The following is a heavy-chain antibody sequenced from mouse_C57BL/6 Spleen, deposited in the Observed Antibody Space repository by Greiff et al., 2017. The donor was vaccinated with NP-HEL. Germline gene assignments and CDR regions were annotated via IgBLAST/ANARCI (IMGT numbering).Heavy chain of an antibody. D-gene: IGHD1-1*01. J-gene: IGHJ4*01. Sequence: EVKLMESGGDLVKPGGSLKLSCAASGFTFSSYGMSWVRQTPDKRLEWVATISSGGSYTYYPDSVKGRFTISRDNAKNTLYLQMSSLKAEDTAMYYCARWSYDYAMDYWGQGTSVTVSS. CDR3: ARWSYDYAMDY. CDR1: GFTFSSYG. V-gene: IGHV5-6*01. CDR2: ISSGGSYT.